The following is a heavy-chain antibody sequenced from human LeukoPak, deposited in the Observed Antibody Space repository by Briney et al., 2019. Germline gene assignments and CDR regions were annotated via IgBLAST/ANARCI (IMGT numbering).Heavy chain of an antibody. V-gene: IGHV4-59*08. CDR2: IYYSGST. Sequence: SETLSLTCTVSGGSISSYYWSWIQQPPGKGLEWIGYIYYSGSTNYNPPLKSRVTISVDTSKNQFSLKLSSVTAADTAVYYCARRRTTSDAFDIWGQGTMVTVSS. CDR3: ARRRTTSDAFDI. J-gene: IGHJ3*02. D-gene: IGHD1-26*01. CDR1: GGSISSYY.